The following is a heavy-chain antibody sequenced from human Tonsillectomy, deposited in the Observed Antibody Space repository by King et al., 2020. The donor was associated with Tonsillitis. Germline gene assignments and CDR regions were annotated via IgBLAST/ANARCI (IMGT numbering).Heavy chain of an antibody. CDR3: AREPRYCSGGSCYLNAFDI. J-gene: IGHJ3*02. D-gene: IGHD2-15*01. CDR2: ISTAGDT. Sequence: VQLVESGGGLVQPGGSLRLSCAASGVTFSSYEMNWVRQAPGKGLEWVSAISTAGDTYYHVSVKGRFTISRENAKNSLYLQMNSLRAGDTAVYYCAREPRYCSGGSCYLNAFDIWGQGTMVTVSA. CDR1: GVTFSSYE. V-gene: IGHV3-13*04.